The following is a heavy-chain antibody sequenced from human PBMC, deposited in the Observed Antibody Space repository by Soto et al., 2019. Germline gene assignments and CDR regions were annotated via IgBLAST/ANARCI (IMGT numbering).Heavy chain of an antibody. J-gene: IGHJ4*02. CDR1: GFTFSSYE. V-gene: IGHV3-48*03. CDR2: ISSSGSTI. D-gene: IGHD4-17*01. Sequence: GGSLRLSCAASGFTFSSYEMNWVHQAPGKGLEWVSYISSSGSTIYYADSVKGRFTISRDNAKNSLYLQMNSLRAEDTAVYYCARVTVRGSYFDYWGQGTLVTVS. CDR3: ARVTVRGSYFDY.